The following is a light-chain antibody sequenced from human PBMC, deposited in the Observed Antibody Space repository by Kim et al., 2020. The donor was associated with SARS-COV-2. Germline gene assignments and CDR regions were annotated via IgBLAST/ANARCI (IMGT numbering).Light chain of an antibody. J-gene: IGLJ3*02. CDR2: DNN. Sequence: QSVLTQPPSVSAAPGQKVTISCSGSSSNIGNNYVSWYQQLPGTAPKLLIYDNNKRPSGIPDRFSGSKSGTSATLGITGLQTGDEADYYCGTWDSSLSEWVFGGGTQLTVL. CDR3: GTWDSSLSEWV. V-gene: IGLV1-51*01. CDR1: SSNIGNNY.